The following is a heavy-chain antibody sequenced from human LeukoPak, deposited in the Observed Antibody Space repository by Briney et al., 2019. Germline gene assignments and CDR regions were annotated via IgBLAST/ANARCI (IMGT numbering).Heavy chain of an antibody. D-gene: IGHD1-26*01. CDR3: ATVKGGSYPWGY. J-gene: IGHJ4*02. CDR2: IKSKTDGGTT. V-gene: IGHV3-15*01. CDR1: GFTFSSAW. Sequence: GGSLRLSCAASGFTFSSAWMSWVRQAPGKGLEWVGRIKSKTDGGTTDYAAPVKGRFTISRDDSKNTLYLQMHSLKTEDTAVYYCATVKGGSYPWGYWGQGTLVTVSS.